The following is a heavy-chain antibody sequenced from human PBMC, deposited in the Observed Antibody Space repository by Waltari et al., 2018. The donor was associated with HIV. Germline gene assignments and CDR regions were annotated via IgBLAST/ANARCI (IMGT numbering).Heavy chain of an antibody. V-gene: IGHV3-74*01. CDR2: IHSDGSST. Sequence: EVQLVESGGGLVQPGGALRPSWAASGFTFRSYWMTWVRQAPGKGLVWVSRIHSDGSSTSYADFVKGRFTISRDNAKNTLYLQMNSLRAEDTAVYYCARREATVVRGVYYYGMDVWGQGTTVTVSS. CDR1: GFTFRSYW. CDR3: ARREATVVRGVYYYGMDV. J-gene: IGHJ6*02. D-gene: IGHD3-10*01.